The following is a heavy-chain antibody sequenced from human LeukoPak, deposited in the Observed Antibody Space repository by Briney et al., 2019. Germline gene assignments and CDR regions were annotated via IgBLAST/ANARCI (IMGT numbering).Heavy chain of an antibody. CDR3: ASLFLEWLLHDY. D-gene: IGHD3-3*01. J-gene: IGHJ4*02. V-gene: IGHV4-30-4*08. CDR1: VGSISSGDYY. CDR2: IYYSGST. Sequence: SQTLSLTCNVSVGSISSGDYYWSWIRQPPGKGLEWIGYIYYSGSTYYNPSLKSRVTISVDTSKNQFSLKLSSVTAADTAVYYCASLFLEWLLHDYWGQGTLVTVSS.